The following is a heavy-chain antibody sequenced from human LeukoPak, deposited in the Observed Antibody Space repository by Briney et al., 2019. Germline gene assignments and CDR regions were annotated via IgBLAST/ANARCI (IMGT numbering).Heavy chain of an antibody. Sequence: PGGSLRLSCAASGFTFSNYYMSWIRLTPGKGLEWLSYISGSGNDIHYADSVKGRYTISRDNAKSSLYLQMNSLRAEDTAMYYCARDIRAVGITLYFDYWGQGILVTVTS. CDR1: GFTFSNYY. CDR3: ARDIRAVGITLYFDY. V-gene: IGHV3-11*01. D-gene: IGHD3-22*01. J-gene: IGHJ4*02. CDR2: ISGSGNDI.